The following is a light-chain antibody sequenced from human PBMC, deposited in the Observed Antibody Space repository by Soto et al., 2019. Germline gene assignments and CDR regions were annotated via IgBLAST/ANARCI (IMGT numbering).Light chain of an antibody. CDR2: AAS. CDR3: QQYNNWLTWT. J-gene: IGKJ1*01. Sequence: AVRMTQSQSSLSASTGERVTITCRASQGISSYLAWYQQKPGKAPKLLIYAASTRATGIPARFSGGGSGTEFTLTISSLQSDDFALYYCQQYNNWLTWTFVQGTKVDIK. CDR1: QGISSY. V-gene: IGKV1-8*01.